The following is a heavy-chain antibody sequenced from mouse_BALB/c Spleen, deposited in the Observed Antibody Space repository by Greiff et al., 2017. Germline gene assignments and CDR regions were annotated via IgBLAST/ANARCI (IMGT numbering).Heavy chain of an antibody. CDR3: ARYYGSSWDY. CDR1: GYSITSDYA. D-gene: IGHD1-1*01. J-gene: IGHJ2*01. Sequence: EVQGVESGPGLVKPSQSLSLTCTVTGYSITSDYAWNWIRQFPGNKLEWMGYISYSGSTSYNTSLKSRISITRDTSKNQFFLQLNSVTTEDTATYYCARYYGSSWDYWGQGTTLTVSS. CDR2: ISYSGST. V-gene: IGHV3-2*02.